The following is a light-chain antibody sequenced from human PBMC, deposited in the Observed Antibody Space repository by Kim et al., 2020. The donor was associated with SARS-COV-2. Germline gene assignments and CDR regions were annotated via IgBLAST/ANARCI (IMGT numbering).Light chain of an antibody. Sequence: QPVLTQSPSASASLGASVKLTCTLSSGHSSNAIAWHQYQPEKGPRYLMKLNSDGSHSKGDGIPDRFSGSSSGAERYLTISSLQSEDEADYYCQTWGTGVWVFGGGTKLTVL. V-gene: IGLV4-69*01. J-gene: IGLJ3*02. CDR3: QTWGTGVWV. CDR2: LNSDGSH. CDR1: SGHSSNA.